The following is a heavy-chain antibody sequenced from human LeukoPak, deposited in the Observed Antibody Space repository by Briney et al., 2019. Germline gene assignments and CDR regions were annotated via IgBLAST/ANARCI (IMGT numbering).Heavy chain of an antibody. D-gene: IGHD4-23*01. CDR3: ARDPAHYGGNSGHYFDY. CDR2: INPSGGST. V-gene: IGHV1-46*01. J-gene: IGHJ4*02. Sequence: ASVKVSCKASGYTFTSNYMHWVRPAPGQGLEWMGIINPSGGSTSYAQKFQGRVTMTRDRSTSTVYMELSSLRSEDTAVYYCARDPAHYGGNSGHYFDYWGQGALFSASS. CDR1: GYTFTSNY.